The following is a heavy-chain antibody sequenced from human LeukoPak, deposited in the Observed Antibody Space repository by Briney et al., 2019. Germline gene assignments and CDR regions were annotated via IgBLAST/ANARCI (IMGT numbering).Heavy chain of an antibody. CDR1: GFTFSSYS. Sequence: KPGGSLRLSCAASGFTFSSYSMNWVRQAPGKGLEWVSSISSSSSYIYYADSVKGRFTISRDNAKNSLYLQMNSLRAEDTAVYYCARCLGATRCAFDIWGQGTMVTVSS. V-gene: IGHV3-21*01. D-gene: IGHD1-26*01. CDR2: ISSSSSYI. J-gene: IGHJ3*02. CDR3: ARCLGATRCAFDI.